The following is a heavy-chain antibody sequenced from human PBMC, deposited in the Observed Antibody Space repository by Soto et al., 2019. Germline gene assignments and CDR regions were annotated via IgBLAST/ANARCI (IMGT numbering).Heavy chain of an antibody. CDR2: IYAGTIT. V-gene: IGHV3-53*01. Sequence: GGSLRLSCAVSGITVSSYYMSWVRQAAGKGLEWVSVIYAGTITYYADSVKGRFTIYRDNSKNTLNLEMNSLRVEDTYVYYCARIPYDNSGTIFDYWGQGTLVTVSS. CDR3: ARIPYDNSGTIFDY. J-gene: IGHJ4*02. D-gene: IGHD3-22*01. CDR1: GITVSSYY.